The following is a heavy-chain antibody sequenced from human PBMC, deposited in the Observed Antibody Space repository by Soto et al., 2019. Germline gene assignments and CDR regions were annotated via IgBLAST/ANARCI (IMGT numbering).Heavy chain of an antibody. V-gene: IGHV5-10-1*01. Sequence: GESLKISCKASGYRFTSYWISWVRQTPGKGLERMGRVDSSDSHANYSPSFQGRVTISVDKSISTAYLQWSSLKASDTAVYYCARHFGLITHFDYWGQGALVTVS. CDR1: GYRFTSYW. CDR2: VDSSDSHA. CDR3: ARHFGLITHFDY. J-gene: IGHJ4*02. D-gene: IGHD3-3*01.